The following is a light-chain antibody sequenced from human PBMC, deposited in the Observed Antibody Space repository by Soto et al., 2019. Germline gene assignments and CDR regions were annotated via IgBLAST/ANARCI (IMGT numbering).Light chain of an antibody. Sequence: EIVLAQSPATLPLSPGERATLSCRASQSVNTYLAWYQQKPGQPPRLLIYDASTRATGIPATFSGSRSGTDFALTITCQEAEEFVVYYCQQRSNSITFGQGTRLDIK. CDR1: QSVNTY. CDR2: DAS. CDR3: QQRSNSIT. V-gene: IGKV3-11*01. J-gene: IGKJ5*01.